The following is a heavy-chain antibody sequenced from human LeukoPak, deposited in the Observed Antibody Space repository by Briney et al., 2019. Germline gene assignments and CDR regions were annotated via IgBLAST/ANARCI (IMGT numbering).Heavy chain of an antibody. V-gene: IGHV1-18*01. CDR3: ARLTYYDFWSGYASNYYYYYMDV. CDR2: ISAYNGNT. D-gene: IGHD3-3*01. CDR1: GYTFTSYG. J-gene: IGHJ6*03. Sequence: ASVKVSCKASGYTFTSYGISWVRQAPGQGLEWMGWISAYNGNTNYAQKLQGSVTMTTDTSTSTAYMELRSLRSDDTAVYYCARLTYYDFWSGYASNYYYYYMDVWGKGTTVTVSS.